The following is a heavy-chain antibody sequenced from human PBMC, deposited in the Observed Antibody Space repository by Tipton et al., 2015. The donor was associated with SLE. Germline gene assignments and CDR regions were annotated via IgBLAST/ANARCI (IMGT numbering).Heavy chain of an antibody. V-gene: IGHV4-39*07. CDR3: ARLYYDILTGSSRDWYFDY. CDR1: GGSISSSSNY. Sequence: TLSLTCTVSGGSISSSSNYWGWIRQPPGKGLEWIGSVYYSGNTHYNPSLKSRVTISIDTSKNQFSLKLSSVTAADTAVYYCARLYYDILTGSSRDWYFDYWGQGTLVTVSS. D-gene: IGHD3-9*01. J-gene: IGHJ4*02. CDR2: VYYSGNT.